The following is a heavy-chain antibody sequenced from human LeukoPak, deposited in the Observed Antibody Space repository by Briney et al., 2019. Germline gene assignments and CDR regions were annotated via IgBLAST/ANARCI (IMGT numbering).Heavy chain of an antibody. CDR1: GFTFSRYA. Sequence: GGALRLSCATSGFTFSRYAMNWVGQAPGGGVEWGSFISSDTPNKNYEDSVKGRFTISRDNAKNSVYLQLNSLRAEDTAMYYCARDLGGPDYWGQGTLVTVSS. V-gene: IGHV3-21*01. J-gene: IGHJ4*02. CDR2: ISSDTPNK. D-gene: IGHD3-16*01. CDR3: ARDLGGPDY.